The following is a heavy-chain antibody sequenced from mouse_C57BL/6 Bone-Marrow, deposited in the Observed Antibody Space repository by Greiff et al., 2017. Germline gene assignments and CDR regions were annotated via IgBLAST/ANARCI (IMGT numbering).Heavy chain of an antibody. CDR1: GFNIKDYN. V-gene: IGHV14-1*01. CDR3: RFSAKWYFDV. Sequence: VQLQQSGAELVRPGASVKLSCTASGFNIKDYNMHWVKQRHEQSLERIGRCDPEDGDTEYAPKFQGKATMTADTSTNTSYLQLSSLTSEDTAVYYCRFSAKWYFDVWGTGTTVTVSS. J-gene: IGHJ1*03. CDR2: CDPEDGDT.